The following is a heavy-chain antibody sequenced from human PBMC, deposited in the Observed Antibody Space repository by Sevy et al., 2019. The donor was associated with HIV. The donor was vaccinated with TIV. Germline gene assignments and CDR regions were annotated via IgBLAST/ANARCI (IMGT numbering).Heavy chain of an antibody. D-gene: IGHD3-10*01. CDR1: GGSISSYY. J-gene: IGHJ3*02. V-gene: IGHV4-59*01. CDR3: ARVKGYGEGAFDI. Sequence: SETLSLTCTVSGGSISSYYWSWIRQPPGKGLEWIGYIYYSGSTNYNPSLKSRVTISVDTSKNQLSLKLSSVTAADTAVYYCARVKGYGEGAFDIWGQGTMVTISS. CDR2: IYYSGST.